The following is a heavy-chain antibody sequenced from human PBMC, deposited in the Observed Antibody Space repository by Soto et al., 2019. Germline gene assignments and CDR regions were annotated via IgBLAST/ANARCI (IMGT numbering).Heavy chain of an antibody. CDR2: IKSKTDGGTT. V-gene: IGHV3-15*07. Sequence: GGSLRLSCAASGFTFSNAWMNWVRQAPGKGLEWVGRIKSKTDGGTTDYAAPVKGRFTISREDSKNTLYLQMNSLKTEDTAVYYCTTTVLDPYSSSSGAFGYWGQGTLVTVSS. J-gene: IGHJ4*02. CDR1: GFTFSNAW. CDR3: TTTVLDPYSSSSGAFGY. D-gene: IGHD6-6*01.